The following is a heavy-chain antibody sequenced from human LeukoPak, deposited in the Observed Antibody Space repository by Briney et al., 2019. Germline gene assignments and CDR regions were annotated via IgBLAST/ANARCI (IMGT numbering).Heavy chain of an antibody. CDR3: ARERVRWFGESIGWFDP. Sequence: PSETLSLTCAVYGGSFSGYYWSWIRQPPGRGLEWIGEINHSGSTNYNPSLKSRVTISVDTSKNQFSLKLSSVTAADTAFYYCARERVRWFGESIGWFDPWGQGTLVTVSS. D-gene: IGHD3-10*01. CDR1: GGSFSGYY. J-gene: IGHJ5*02. CDR2: INHSGST. V-gene: IGHV4-34*01.